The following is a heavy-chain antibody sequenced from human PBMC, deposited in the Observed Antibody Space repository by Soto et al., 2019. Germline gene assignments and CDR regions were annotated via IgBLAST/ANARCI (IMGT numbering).Heavy chain of an antibody. CDR2: IMPFFDIA. J-gene: IGHJ6*02. D-gene: IGHD3-3*01. V-gene: IGHV1-69*02. CDR3: ATRLLRFLEWPGYYGMDV. Sequence: GASVKVSCKASGGTFSRHSITWVRQAPGHGLEWMGRIMPFFDIASYAQKFQGRVTMTEDTSTDTAYMELSSLRSEDTAVYYCATRLLRFLEWPGYYGMDVWGQGTTVTVSS. CDR1: GGTFSRHS.